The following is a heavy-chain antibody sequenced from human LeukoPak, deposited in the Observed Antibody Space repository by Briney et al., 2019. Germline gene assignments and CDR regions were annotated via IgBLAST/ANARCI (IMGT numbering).Heavy chain of an antibody. CDR2: IDPSDSYT. CDR1: GYSFTSYW. D-gene: IGHD2-15*01. V-gene: IGHV5-10-1*01. CDR3: ARHNNCSGGSCGAFDI. Sequence: GESLKISCKGSGYSFTSYWISWVRQMPGEGLEWMGRIDPSDSYTNYSPSFQGHVTISADKSISTAYLRWSSLKASDTAMYYCARHNNCSGGSCGAFDIWGQGTMVTVSS. J-gene: IGHJ3*02.